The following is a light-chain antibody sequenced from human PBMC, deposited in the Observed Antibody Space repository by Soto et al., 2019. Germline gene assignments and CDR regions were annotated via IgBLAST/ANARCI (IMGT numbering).Light chain of an antibody. CDR1: QSVSSN. Sequence: EIVMTQSPATLSVSPGERATLSCRASQSVSSNLAWYQQKPGQAPRLLIYGAATRATGIPARFSGSGSGTEFTLTISSRQSEDFAVSYCQQYNNWLGTFGQGTKVEIK. CDR3: QQYNNWLGT. V-gene: IGKV3-15*01. J-gene: IGKJ1*01. CDR2: GAA.